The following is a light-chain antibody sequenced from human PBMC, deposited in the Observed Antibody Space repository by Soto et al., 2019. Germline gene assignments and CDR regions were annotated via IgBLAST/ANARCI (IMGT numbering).Light chain of an antibody. Sequence: DIQMTQSPSSLSASVGDRVTITCRASQSISSYLNWYQQKPGKAPKLLIYAASSLKSGVPSRFSGSGSGTDFTLTISSLQPEDFATYYFQQSYRTPRTFGGGTKVEIK. CDR2: AAS. CDR3: QQSYRTPRT. CDR1: QSISSY. J-gene: IGKJ4*01. V-gene: IGKV1-39*01.